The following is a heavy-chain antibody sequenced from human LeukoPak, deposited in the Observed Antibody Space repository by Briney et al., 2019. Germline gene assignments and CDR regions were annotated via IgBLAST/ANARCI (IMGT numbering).Heavy chain of an antibody. D-gene: IGHD1-26*01. Sequence: PSETLSLTCAVSGGSISNYYWSWIRQPPGKGLEWIGYIYYSGSTNYNPSLKSRVTISVDTSKNQFSLKLSSVTAADTAVYYCARVKSGSYHYYFDYWGQGTLVTVSS. V-gene: IGHV4-59*01. CDR1: GGSISNYY. J-gene: IGHJ4*02. CDR2: IYYSGST. CDR3: ARVKSGSYHYYFDY.